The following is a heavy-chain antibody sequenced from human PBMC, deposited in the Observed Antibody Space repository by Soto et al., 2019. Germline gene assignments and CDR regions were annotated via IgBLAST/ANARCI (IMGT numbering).Heavy chain of an antibody. J-gene: IGHJ4*02. CDR3: TRGRYGDY. V-gene: IGHV1-18*01. Sequence: QVHLVQSGAEVKKPGASVKVSCKGSGYGFTTYGITWVRQAPGQGLEWMAWISAHNGNTNYAQKLQGRVTVTRDTSTSTASIDLMSLRSDHTSVYYFTRGRYGDYWGQGDLVTVSS. CDR1: GYGFTTYG. D-gene: IGHD1-1*01. CDR2: ISAHNGNT.